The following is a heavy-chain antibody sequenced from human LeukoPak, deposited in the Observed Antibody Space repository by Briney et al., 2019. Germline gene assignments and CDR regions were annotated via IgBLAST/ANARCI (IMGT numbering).Heavy chain of an antibody. J-gene: IGHJ4*02. CDR1: GFTVSSNY. Sequence: PGGSLRLSCAASGFTVSSNYMSWVRQAPGKGLEWVSVIYSGGSTYYADSVKGQFTISRDNSKNTLYLQMNSLRAEDTAVYYCARAPMYKRWYDYWGQGTLVTVSS. D-gene: IGHD5-24*01. CDR2: IYSGGST. V-gene: IGHV3-53*01. CDR3: ARAPMYKRWYDY.